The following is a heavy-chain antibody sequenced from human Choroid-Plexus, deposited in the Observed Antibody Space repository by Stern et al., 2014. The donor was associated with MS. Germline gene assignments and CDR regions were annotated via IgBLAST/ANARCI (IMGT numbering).Heavy chain of an antibody. CDR2: IHYTGST. J-gene: IGHJ4*02. V-gene: IGHV4-39*01. CDR1: GGPISSSSYY. Sequence: QLQLQESGPGLVKPSETLSLTCTVSGGPISSSSYYWGWIRQPPGKGLEWIGTIHYTGSTNYNPSLKSRVTFSLVMSRNQFSLHLGSVTAADTAVYYCASWVGARRRRFDYWGQGTLVTVSS. D-gene: IGHD1-26*01. CDR3: ASWVGARRRRFDY.